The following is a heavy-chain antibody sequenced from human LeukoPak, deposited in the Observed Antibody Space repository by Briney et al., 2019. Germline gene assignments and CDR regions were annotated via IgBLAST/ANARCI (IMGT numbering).Heavy chain of an antibody. D-gene: IGHD2-21*01. CDR1: GGSISSYY. V-gene: IGHV4-59*01. Sequence: PSGTLSLTCTVSGGSISSYYWSWIRQPPGKGLEWIGYIYYSGSTNYNPSLKSRVTISVDTSKNQFSLKLSSVTAADTAVYYCARVQESHIDCYFDYWGQGTLVTVSS. J-gene: IGHJ4*02. CDR2: IYYSGST. CDR3: ARVQESHIDCYFDY.